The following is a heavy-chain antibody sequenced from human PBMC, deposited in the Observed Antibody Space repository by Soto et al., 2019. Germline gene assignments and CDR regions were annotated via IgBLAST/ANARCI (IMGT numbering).Heavy chain of an antibody. CDR1: GGSVNYYS. CDR3: ARQFISSGYSKEIDK. D-gene: IGHD3-22*01. V-gene: IGHV4-59*02. Sequence: PSETLSLTCTVSGGSVNYYSWSWIRQPPGKGLEWIGNLDYRGGPNYKPSLKSRVTISVDTSRNQFSLRLSAVTAADTAVYYCARQFISSGYSKEIDKWGQGTLVTVSS. J-gene: IGHJ4*02. CDR2: LDYRGGP.